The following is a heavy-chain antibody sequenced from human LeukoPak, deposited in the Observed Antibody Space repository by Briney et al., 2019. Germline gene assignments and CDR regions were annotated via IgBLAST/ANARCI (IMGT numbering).Heavy chain of an antibody. J-gene: IGHJ4*02. CDR2: ITASSSST. Sequence: GGSLRLSCAASGFAFSSYAMSWVRQAPGKGLEWVSAITASSSSTHDADSVQGRFTISRDNFKNTLYLQMNSLRPEDTALYYCARVASSSWYQATDYWGQGTLVTVSS. CDR3: ARVASSSWYQATDY. CDR1: GFAFSSYA. V-gene: IGHV3-23*01. D-gene: IGHD6-13*01.